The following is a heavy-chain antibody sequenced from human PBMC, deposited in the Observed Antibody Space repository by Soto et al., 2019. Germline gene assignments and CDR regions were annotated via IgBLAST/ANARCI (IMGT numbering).Heavy chain of an antibody. J-gene: IGHJ6*03. V-gene: IGHV2-5*02. CDR3: SHKSYYYYYMDV. Sequence: QITLKESGPTLVKPTQTLTLTCTFSGFSLSTSGVGVGWIRQPPGKALEWLALIYWDDDKRYSPSLKSRLTIPKDTSQKPVVLKMTKLDPVDTATYYCSHKSYYYYYMDVWGKGTTVTVSS. CDR2: IYWDDDK. CDR1: GFSLSTSGVG.